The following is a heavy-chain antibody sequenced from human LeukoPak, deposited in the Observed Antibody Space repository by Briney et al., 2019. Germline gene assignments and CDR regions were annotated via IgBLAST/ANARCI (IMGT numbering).Heavy chain of an antibody. V-gene: IGHV3-20*04. CDR2: INWNGGST. D-gene: IGHD3-22*01. CDR3: ARAYYDSSGNFDY. CDR1: GFTFDDYG. J-gene: IGHJ4*02. Sequence: PGGSLRLSCAASGFTFDDYGMSWVRQAPGKGLEWVSGINWNGGSTGYADSVKGRFTISRDNAKNTLYLQMNSLRAEDTAVYYCARAYYDSSGNFDYWGQGTLVTVSS.